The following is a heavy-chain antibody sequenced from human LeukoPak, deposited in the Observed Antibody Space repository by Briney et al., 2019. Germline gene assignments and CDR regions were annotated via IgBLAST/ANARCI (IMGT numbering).Heavy chain of an antibody. CDR3: AREDLGSGTAH. Sequence: GASVKVSCKASGYTFTSYDINWVRQATGQGLEWMGWMNPNSGNTGYAQKFQGRVTMTRDTSISTAYMELSRLRSDDTAVYYCAREDLGSGTAHWGQGTLVTVSS. CDR1: GYTFTSYD. CDR2: MNPNSGNT. J-gene: IGHJ4*02. V-gene: IGHV1-8*01. D-gene: IGHD3-10*01.